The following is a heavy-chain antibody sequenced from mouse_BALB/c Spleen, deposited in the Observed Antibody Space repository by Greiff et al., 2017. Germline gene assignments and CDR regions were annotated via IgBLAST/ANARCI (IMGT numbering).Heavy chain of an antibody. J-gene: IGHJ4*01. D-gene: IGHD1-2*01. CDR1: GFTFSDYY. V-gene: IGHV5-4*02. CDR2: ISDGGSYT. CDR3: ARPATFAMDY. Sequence: EVNVVESGGGLVKPGGSLKLSCAASGFTFSDYYMYWVRQTPEKRLEWVATISDGGSYTYYPDSVKGRFTISRDNAKNNLYLQMSSLKSEDTAMYYCARPATFAMDYWGQGTSVTVSS.